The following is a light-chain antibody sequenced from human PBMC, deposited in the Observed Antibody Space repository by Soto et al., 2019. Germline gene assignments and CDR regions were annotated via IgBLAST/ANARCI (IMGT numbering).Light chain of an antibody. CDR2: DVN. V-gene: IGLV2-11*01. Sequence: QSVLTQPRSVSGSPGQSVTLSCTGTSSDVGGYHYVSWYQHHPGKAPKIIIYDVNKLPSGVPDRFSGSKSGNTASLTISGLQTEDEADYYCCSYAGSYTLVFGGGTKLTVL. CDR1: SSDVGGYHY. CDR3: CSYAGSYTLV. J-gene: IGLJ2*01.